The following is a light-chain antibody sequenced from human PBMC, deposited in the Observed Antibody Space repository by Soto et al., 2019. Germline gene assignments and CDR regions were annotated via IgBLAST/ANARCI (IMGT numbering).Light chain of an antibody. CDR1: QSVGSSY. V-gene: IGKV3-20*01. J-gene: IGKJ3*01. CDR2: GAS. Sequence: ELVLTQSPATLSLSPGERATLSCRASQSVGSSYLAWYQQRPGQAPRLLIYGASSRATGIPDRFSGSGSGTDFTLTISRLAPEDFAVYYCQQYNTAPTFGPGTKVDIK. CDR3: QQYNTAPT.